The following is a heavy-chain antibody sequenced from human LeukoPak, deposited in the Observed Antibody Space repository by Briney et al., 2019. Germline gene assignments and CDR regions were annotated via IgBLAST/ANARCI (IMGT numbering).Heavy chain of an antibody. CDR1: GFTFSTYG. D-gene: IGHD3-22*01. V-gene: IGHV3-30*18. Sequence: GRSLRLSCAASGFTFSTYGIHWVRQAPGKGLEWVAVISYDGSNKYYADSVKGRFTISRDNSKNTLYLQMNSLRAEDTAVYYCAKDGSYYDSSGYLFDYWGQGTLVTVS. CDR3: AKDGSYYDSSGYLFDY. CDR2: ISYDGSNK. J-gene: IGHJ4*02.